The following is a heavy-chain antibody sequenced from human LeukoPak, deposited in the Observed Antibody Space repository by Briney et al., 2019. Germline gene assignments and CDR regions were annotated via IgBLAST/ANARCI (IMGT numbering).Heavy chain of an antibody. D-gene: IGHD4-17*01. CDR1: GGSISSYY. V-gene: IGHV4-59*01. J-gene: IGHJ3*02. Sequence: SETLSLTCTVSGGSISSYYWSWIRQPPGKGLEWIGYIYYSGSTNYSPSLKSRVTISVDTSKNQFSLKLSSVTAADTAVYYCARANDYGDYVLDAFDIWGQGTMVTVSS. CDR3: ARANDYGDYVLDAFDI. CDR2: IYYSGST.